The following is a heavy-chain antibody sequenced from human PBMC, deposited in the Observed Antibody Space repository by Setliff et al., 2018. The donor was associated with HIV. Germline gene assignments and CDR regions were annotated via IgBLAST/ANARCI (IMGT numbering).Heavy chain of an antibody. CDR2: IYYSGST. J-gene: IGHJ3*02. Sequence: PSETLSLTCTYSGGSITTYFWSWIRQPPGKGLEWIAYIYYSGSTNYNPSLKSRVTISVDTSKNQFSLKLSSVTAAVTAMYYCARDLTSPNDFWSRAFDIWGQGTMVTVSS. CDR1: GGSITTYF. V-gene: IGHV4-59*01. CDR3: ARDLTSPNDFWSRAFDI. D-gene: IGHD3-3*01.